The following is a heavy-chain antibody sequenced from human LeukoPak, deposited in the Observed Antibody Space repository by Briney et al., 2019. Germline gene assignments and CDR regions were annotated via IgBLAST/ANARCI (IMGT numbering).Heavy chain of an antibody. CDR1: GFTFSSYW. CDR3: ARHSTGYSSSWYDPEVDY. D-gene: IGHD6-13*01. V-gene: IGHV3-7*01. J-gene: IGHJ4*02. CDR2: IKQDGSEK. Sequence: PGGSLRLSCAASGFTFSSYWMSWVRQAPGKGLEWVANIKQDGSEKYYVDSVKGRFTISRDNAKNSLYLQMNSLRAEDTAVYYCARHSTGYSSSWYDPEVDYWGQGTLVTVSS.